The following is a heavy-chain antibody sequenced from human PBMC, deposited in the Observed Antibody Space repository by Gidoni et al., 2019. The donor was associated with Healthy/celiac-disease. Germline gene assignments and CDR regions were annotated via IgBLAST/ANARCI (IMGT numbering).Heavy chain of an antibody. CDR2: IRSKANSYAT. CDR3: GSGTGIAAAGIYYYGMDV. D-gene: IGHD6-13*01. V-gene: IGHV3-73*02. J-gene: IGHJ6*02. Sequence: EVQLVESGGGLVQPGGSLKLSCAASGFTFSGSAMHWVRQASGKGLEWVGRIRSKANSYATAYAASVKGRFTISRDDSKNTAYLQMNSLKTEDTAVYYCGSGTGIAAAGIYYYGMDVWGQGTTVTVSS. CDR1: GFTFSGSA.